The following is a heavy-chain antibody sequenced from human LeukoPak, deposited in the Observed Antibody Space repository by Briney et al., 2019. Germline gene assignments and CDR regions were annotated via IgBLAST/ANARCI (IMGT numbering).Heavy chain of an antibody. D-gene: IGHD5-24*01. Sequence: ASVKVSCKASRYTFTRYYMHWVRQAPGQALEWMGWINPNSGGTNYAQKFQGRVTMNRDTSISTVYMELSRMRSDDTAVYYCERATDGYLSDYWGQGTLVTVSS. J-gene: IGHJ4*02. CDR1: RYTFTRYY. V-gene: IGHV1-2*02. CDR3: ERATDGYLSDY. CDR2: INPNSGGT.